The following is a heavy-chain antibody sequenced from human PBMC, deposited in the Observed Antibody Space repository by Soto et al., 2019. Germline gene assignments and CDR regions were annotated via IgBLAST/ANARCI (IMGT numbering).Heavy chain of an antibody. Sequence: QVQLVQSGAEVKKPGASVKVSCKASGYTFTGYYMHWVRQAPGQGLEWMGWINPNSGGTNYAQKFQGWVTMTRDTSISTAYMELSRLRSDDTAVYYCARERPGGSGSTSFDYWGQGTLVTVSS. D-gene: IGHD3-10*01. V-gene: IGHV1-2*04. CDR2: INPNSGGT. CDR3: ARERPGGSGSTSFDY. CDR1: GYTFTGYY. J-gene: IGHJ4*02.